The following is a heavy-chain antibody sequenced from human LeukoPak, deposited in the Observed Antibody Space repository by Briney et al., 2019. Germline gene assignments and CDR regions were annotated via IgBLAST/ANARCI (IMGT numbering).Heavy chain of an antibody. Sequence: GGSLRPSCAASGFTFDDYAIHWVRQAPGKGLEWVSGVSWNSGSIGYADSVKSRFTISRDNAKNSLYLQMNSLRVEDTALYYCAKASSGDYYHSSGWIDYWGQGTLVTVSS. V-gene: IGHV3-9*01. CDR1: GFTFDDYA. CDR3: AKASSGDYYHSSGWIDY. CDR2: VSWNSGSI. D-gene: IGHD3-22*01. J-gene: IGHJ4*02.